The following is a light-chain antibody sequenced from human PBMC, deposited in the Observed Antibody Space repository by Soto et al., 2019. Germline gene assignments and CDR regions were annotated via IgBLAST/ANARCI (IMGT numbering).Light chain of an antibody. CDR3: QQYNNWLWT. J-gene: IGKJ1*01. CDR1: QSINAH. V-gene: IGKV3-15*01. Sequence: EVVMTQSPATLSVSPGERVTLSCRASQSINAHLAGYQQKPGQAPRLLIHGASTRATGIPARFSGSGFGTEFIRTISSLQSEDFAVYYCQQYNNWLWTFGQGTKVEIQ. CDR2: GAS.